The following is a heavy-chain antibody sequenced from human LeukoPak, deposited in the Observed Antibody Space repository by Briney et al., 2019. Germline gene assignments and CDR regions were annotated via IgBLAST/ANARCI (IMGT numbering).Heavy chain of an antibody. J-gene: IGHJ4*02. CDR1: GFTFDDYA. CDR3: ARRPLGASGSYFDY. CDR2: ISWNSGSI. V-gene: IGHV3-9*01. D-gene: IGHD1-26*01. Sequence: QPGRSLRLSCAASGFTFDDYAMHWVRQTPEKGLEWVAGISWNSGSIGYADSVKGRLTISRDNAKNSLYLQMNSLRAEDTAIYYCARRPLGASGSYFDYWGQGTLVTVSS.